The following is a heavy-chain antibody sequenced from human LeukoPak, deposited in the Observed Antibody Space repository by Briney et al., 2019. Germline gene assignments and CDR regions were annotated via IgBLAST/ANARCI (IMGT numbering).Heavy chain of an antibody. Sequence: GGSLRLSCAASGFTFSSYSMNWVRQAPGKGLEWVSSISSSGSTIYYADSVKGRFTISRDNAKNSLYLQMNSLRAEDTAIYYCARPRRGYSYGFFDNWGQGTLVTVSS. J-gene: IGHJ4*02. D-gene: IGHD5-18*01. CDR2: ISSSGSTI. CDR1: GFTFSSYS. V-gene: IGHV3-21*06. CDR3: ARPRRGYSYGFFDN.